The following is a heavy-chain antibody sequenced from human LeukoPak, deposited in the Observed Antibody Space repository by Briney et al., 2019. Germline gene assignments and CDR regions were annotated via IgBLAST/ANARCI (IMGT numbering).Heavy chain of an antibody. J-gene: IGHJ4*02. CDR2: ISGSGGNT. CDR3: AKGRTMSGYLVLDY. V-gene: IGHV3-23*01. Sequence: GGSLRLSCAASGFIFSSYAMTWVRQAPGKGLEWVSGISGSGGNTYYADSVKGRFTISRDNSKNTLYLQINSLRAEDTAIYYCAKGRTMSGYLVLDYWGQGTLATVST. D-gene: IGHD3-9*01. CDR1: GFIFSSYA.